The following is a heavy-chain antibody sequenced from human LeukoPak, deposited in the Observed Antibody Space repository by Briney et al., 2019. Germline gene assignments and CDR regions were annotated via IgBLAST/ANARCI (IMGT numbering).Heavy chain of an antibody. J-gene: IGHJ4*02. CDR3: ARGPEGPSYSKDLGDGSMMVVVITPPYFDY. CDR1: GFTFSNYA. CDR2: IGSSSSYI. Sequence: PGGSLRLSCAASGFTFSNYALSWVRQAPGKGLEWVSSIGSSSSYIYYADSVKGRFTISRDNAKNSLYLQMNSLRAEDTAVYYCARGPEGPSYSKDLGDGSMMVVVITPPYFDYWGQGTLVTVSS. D-gene: IGHD3-22*01. V-gene: IGHV3-21*01.